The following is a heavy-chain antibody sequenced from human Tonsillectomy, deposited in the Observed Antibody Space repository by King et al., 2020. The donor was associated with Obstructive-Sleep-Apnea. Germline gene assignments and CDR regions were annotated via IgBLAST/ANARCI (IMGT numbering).Heavy chain of an antibody. CDR2: IKQDGSEK. D-gene: IGHD6-6*01. CDR3: ARGPTFEYSSSSDY. Sequence: VQLVESGGGLVQPGGSLRLSCAASGFTFSSYWMSWVRQAPGKGLEGVANIKQDGSEKYYVDSVKGRFTISRDNAKNSLYLQMNSLRAEDTAVYYCARGPTFEYSSSSDYWGQGTLVTVSS. CDR1: GFTFSSYW. V-gene: IGHV3-7*03. J-gene: IGHJ4*02.